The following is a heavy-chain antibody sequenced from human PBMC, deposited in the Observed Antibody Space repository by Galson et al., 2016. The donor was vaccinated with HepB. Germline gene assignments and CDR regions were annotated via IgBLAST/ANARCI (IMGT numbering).Heavy chain of an antibody. V-gene: IGHV4-4*02. Sequence: SETLSLTCAVSGGSISSHDWWSWVRQPPGKGLEWIGEIYHSGSTNYNPSLKSRVTISVDNFKNQFSLKLTSVTADDTAVYYCARWWLSRFDYWGQGTLVTVSS. D-gene: IGHD6-19*01. CDR1: GGSISSHDW. CDR2: IYHSGST. J-gene: IGHJ4*02. CDR3: ARWWLSRFDY.